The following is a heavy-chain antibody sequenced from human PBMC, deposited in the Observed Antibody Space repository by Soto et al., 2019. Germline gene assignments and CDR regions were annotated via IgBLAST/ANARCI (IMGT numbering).Heavy chain of an antibody. J-gene: IGHJ4*02. D-gene: IGHD1-26*01. V-gene: IGHV4-39*01. Sequence: SETLSLTCTVSGGSISSSSYYWGWIRQPPGKGLEWIGSIYYSGSTYYNPSLKSRVTISVDTSKNQFSLKLSSVTAADTAMYYCARHSRSVLKWELHLPDQYWGQGTLVTVSS. CDR1: GGSISSSSYY. CDR3: ARHSRSVLKWELHLPDQY. CDR2: IYYSGST.